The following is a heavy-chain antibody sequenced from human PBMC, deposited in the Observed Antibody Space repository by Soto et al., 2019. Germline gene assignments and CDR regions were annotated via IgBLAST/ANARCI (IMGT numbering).Heavy chain of an antibody. D-gene: IGHD3-3*01. Sequence: GGSLRLSCAASGFTFSNAWMSWVRQAPGKGLEWVGRIKSKTDGGTTDYAAPVKGRFTISRDDSKNTLYLQMYSLKTEDTAVYYCTTGRITIFGVVIKDYYYYMDVWGKGTTVTVSS. CDR3: TTGRITIFGVVIKDYYYYMDV. V-gene: IGHV3-15*01. CDR1: GFTFSNAW. J-gene: IGHJ6*03. CDR2: IKSKTDGGTT.